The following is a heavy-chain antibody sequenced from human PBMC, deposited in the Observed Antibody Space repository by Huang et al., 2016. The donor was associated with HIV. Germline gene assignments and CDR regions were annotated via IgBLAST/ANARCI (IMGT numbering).Heavy chain of an antibody. CDR2: MSVSSIII. D-gene: IGHD6-13*01. CDR3: ARDDFAAAGTVGAFDI. CDR1: GFTFSTYN. V-gene: IGHV3-48*02. J-gene: IGHJ3*02. Sequence: EVQLVESGGGLVQPGGSLRLSCAASGFTFSTYNMNWVRQAPGNGMEWCSDMSVSSIIIYYAASLKCRFTISRDNAKNSLYLQMNSLRDEDTAVYYCARDDFAAAGTVGAFDIWGQGTMVTVSS.